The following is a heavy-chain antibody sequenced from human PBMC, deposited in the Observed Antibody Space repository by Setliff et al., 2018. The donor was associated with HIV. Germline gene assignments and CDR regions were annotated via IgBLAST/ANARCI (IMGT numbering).Heavy chain of an antibody. J-gene: IGHJ4*02. V-gene: IGHV4-34*01. CDR2: INHSGST. CDR1: GGSFSGHY. CDR3: ARGRRGWLVTSLDY. D-gene: IGHD3-22*01. Sequence: NPSETLSLTCAVYGGSFSGHYWSWIRQPPGKGLEWIGEINHSGSTNYNPSLKSRVTISVDTSKNQFSLKLSSVTVADTAVYYCARGRRGWLVTSLDYWGLGTLVTVSS.